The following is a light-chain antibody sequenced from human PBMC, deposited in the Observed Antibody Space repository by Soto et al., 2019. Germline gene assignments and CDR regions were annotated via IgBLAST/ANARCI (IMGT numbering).Light chain of an antibody. CDR3: EQYGSTPLT. Sequence: EIGLTQSPGTLSLSPGGRATLSCRASQSVSRNYVAWYQQKPGQAPRLLIYGASSRASGIPDRFSGSGSGADFTISITRLEPEDFALYYCEQYGSTPLTFGGGTKVDIK. V-gene: IGKV3-20*01. CDR1: QSVSRNY. J-gene: IGKJ4*01. CDR2: GAS.